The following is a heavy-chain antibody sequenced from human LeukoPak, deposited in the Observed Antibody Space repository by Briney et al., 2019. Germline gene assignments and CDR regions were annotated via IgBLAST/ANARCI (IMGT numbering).Heavy chain of an antibody. V-gene: IGHV3-30*02. CDR1: GFTFSSYG. CDR2: IRYDGSNK. Sequence: PGGSLRLSCAASGFTFSSYGMHWVRQAPGKGLEWVVVIRYDGSNKSYADSVKGRFTISTDNCKNTLYLQMNSLRAEDTAVYYCAKDRAAPDAFDIWGQGTMVTVS. J-gene: IGHJ3*02. CDR3: AKDRAAPDAFDI.